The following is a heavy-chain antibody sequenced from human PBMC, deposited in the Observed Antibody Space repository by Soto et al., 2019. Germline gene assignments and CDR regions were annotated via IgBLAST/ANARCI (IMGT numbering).Heavy chain of an antibody. CDR2: INKDGSEK. CDR3: ASRPCEVNYYGVSDY. D-gene: IGHD3-22*01. J-gene: IGHJ4*02. CDR1: GFTFTTCW. V-gene: IGHV3-7*03. Sequence: GSLRLSCAASGFTFTTCWMTWVRQAPGKGLEWVANINKDGSEKYYMDSVRGRFTISRDNAKNSLFLQMNSLRAEDTAVYYCASRPCEVNYYGVSDYWGQGALVTVSS.